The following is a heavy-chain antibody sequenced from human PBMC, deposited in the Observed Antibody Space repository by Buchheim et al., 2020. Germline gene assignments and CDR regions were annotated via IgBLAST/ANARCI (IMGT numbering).Heavy chain of an antibody. Sequence: EVQLLQSGGGLVQPGGSLRLSCAVSGFTFSIYDMAWVRQAPGKGLEWVSSISRTGGGTTYADSVKGRFTISRDNSKNTLYLQMNSLRAEDTAVYYCARSVNWNQDYWGQGTL. CDR1: GFTFSIYD. D-gene: IGHD1-1*01. V-gene: IGHV3-23*01. CDR2: ISRTGGGT. J-gene: IGHJ4*02. CDR3: ARSVNWNQDY.